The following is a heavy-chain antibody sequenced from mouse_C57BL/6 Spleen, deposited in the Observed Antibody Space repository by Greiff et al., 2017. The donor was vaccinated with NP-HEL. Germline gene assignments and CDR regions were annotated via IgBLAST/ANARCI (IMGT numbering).Heavy chain of an antibody. J-gene: IGHJ2*01. Sequence: EVMLVESGGDLVKPGGSLKLSCAASGFTFSSYGMSWVRQTPDKRLEWVATISSGGSYTYYPDSVKGRFTISRDNAKNTLYLQMSSLKSEDTAMYYCARQRDYGDYYFDYWGQGTTLTVSS. CDR1: GFTFSSYG. CDR3: ARQRDYGDYYFDY. CDR2: ISSGGSYT. V-gene: IGHV5-6*01. D-gene: IGHD2-4*01.